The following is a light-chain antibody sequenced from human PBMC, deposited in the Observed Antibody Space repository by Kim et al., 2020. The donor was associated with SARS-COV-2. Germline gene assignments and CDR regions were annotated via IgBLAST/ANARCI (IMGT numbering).Light chain of an antibody. CDR2: KAT. CDR1: RSGSGC. V-gene: IGKV3-11*01. J-gene: IGKJ1*01. Sequence: SLPAGESATRSRGTNRSGSGCLGWYQQPPGAAPLLLIYKATKKASGAPAMFSSSGCGKVFTLTSSRLEHEDFAVYYCQQRYGRVTFGQGTKVDIK. CDR3: QQRYGRVT.